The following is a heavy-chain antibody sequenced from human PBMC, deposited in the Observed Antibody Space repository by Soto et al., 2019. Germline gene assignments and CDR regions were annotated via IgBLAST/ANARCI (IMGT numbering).Heavy chain of an antibody. J-gene: IGHJ6*04. V-gene: IGHV3-30*18. Sequence: QVQLVESAGGVVQTGRSLRLSCPASGFTFSSYGMHRVRQAPGQGLEWVAVISYDGSNIYYADSVKGRFTISRENSKGSLYLEMNSLTAEHTAVYYCSKIPDRISSWYVGMVGRCKGTTDTVSS. CDR3: SKIPDRISSWYVGMVG. D-gene: IGHD6-13*01. CDR2: ISYDGSNI. CDR1: GFTFSSYG.